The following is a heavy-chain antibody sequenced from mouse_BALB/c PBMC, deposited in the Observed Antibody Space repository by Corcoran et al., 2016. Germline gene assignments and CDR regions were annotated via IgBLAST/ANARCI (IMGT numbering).Heavy chain of an antibody. J-gene: IGHJ3*01. CDR3: ARTYYDYDGIAY. D-gene: IGHD2-4*01. CDR2: INTYTGEP. CDR1: GYTFTNYG. V-gene: IGHV9-3-1*01. Sequence: QIQLVQSGPELKKPGETVKISCKASGYTFTNYGMNWVKQAPGKGLKWMGWINTYTGEPTYADDFKGRFAFSLETSASTAHLQINNLKNEDTATYFCARTYYDYDGIAYWGQGTLVTVSA.